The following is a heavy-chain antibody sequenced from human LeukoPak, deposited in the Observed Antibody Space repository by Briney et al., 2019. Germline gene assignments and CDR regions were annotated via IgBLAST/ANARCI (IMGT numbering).Heavy chain of an antibody. CDR2: IYYSGST. CDR3: ARDEDGYNFDY. CDR1: GGSISSSSYC. J-gene: IGHJ4*02. D-gene: IGHD5-24*01. V-gene: IGHV4-39*07. Sequence: KASETLSLTCTVSGGSISSSSYCWGWIRQPPGKGLEWIGSIYYSGSTYYNPSLKSRVTISVDTSKNQFSLKLSSVTAADTAVYYCARDEDGYNFDYWGQGTLVTVSS.